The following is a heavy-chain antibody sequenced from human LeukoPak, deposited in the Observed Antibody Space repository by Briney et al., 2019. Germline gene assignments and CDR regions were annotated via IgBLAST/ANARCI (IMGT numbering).Heavy chain of an antibody. CDR3: ARGYYGSGEVLFDP. CDR1: GFTFDDYG. Sequence: GGSLRLSCAASGFTFDDYGMSWVRQAPGKGLEWVSGINWNGGSTGYADSVKGRFTISRDNSKNTLYLQMNSLRAEDTAVYYCARGYYGSGEVLFDPWGQGTLVTVSS. J-gene: IGHJ5*02. D-gene: IGHD3-10*01. V-gene: IGHV3-20*04. CDR2: INWNGGST.